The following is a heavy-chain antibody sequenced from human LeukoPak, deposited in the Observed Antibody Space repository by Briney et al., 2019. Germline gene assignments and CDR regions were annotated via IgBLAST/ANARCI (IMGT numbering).Heavy chain of an antibody. CDR1: GFTFSGYA. J-gene: IGHJ6*03. CDR2: ISGSGGST. Sequence: GGSLRLSCAASGFTFSGYAMSWVRQAPGKGLEWVSAISGSGGSTYYADSVKGRFPISRDNSKNTLYLQMNSLRAEDTAVYYCAKGTSSGYLFYYYMDVWGKGTTVTVSS. V-gene: IGHV3-23*01. CDR3: AKGTSSGYLFYYYMDV. D-gene: IGHD3-22*01.